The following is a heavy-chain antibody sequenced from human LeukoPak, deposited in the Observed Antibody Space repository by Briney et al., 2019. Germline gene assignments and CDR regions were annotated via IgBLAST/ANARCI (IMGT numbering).Heavy chain of an antibody. CDR1: GFTFSSYE. J-gene: IGHJ6*04. CDR2: ISSSRSTI. D-gene: IGHD3-10*02. Sequence: GGSLRLSCAASGFTFSSYEMNWVRQAPGEGLERGSYISSSRSTIYYADSVKGRFTISRDNAKNSLYLQMNSLRAEDTAVYYCAELGITMIGGVWGKGTTVTISS. CDR3: AELGITMIGGV. V-gene: IGHV3-48*03.